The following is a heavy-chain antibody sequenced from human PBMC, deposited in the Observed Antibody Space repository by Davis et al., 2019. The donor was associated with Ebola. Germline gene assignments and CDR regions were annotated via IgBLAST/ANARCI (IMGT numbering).Heavy chain of an antibody. CDR2: IYSAGST. J-gene: IGHJ4*02. D-gene: IGHD6-19*01. CDR3: ARDQRQWLAY. CDR1: GFTFSDYY. Sequence: GESLKISCAASGFTFSDYYMSWVRQAPGKGLEWVSVIYSAGSTYYADSVKGRFTVFRDNSKNTLYLQMNNLRAEDTAVYYCARDQRQWLAYWGQGTLVTVSS. V-gene: IGHV3-66*01.